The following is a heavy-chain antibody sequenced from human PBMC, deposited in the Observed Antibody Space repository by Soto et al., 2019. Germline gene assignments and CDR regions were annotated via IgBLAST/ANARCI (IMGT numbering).Heavy chain of an antibody. Sequence: GGSLRLSCAASGFTFISYWMHWVRHAPGKGLVWVSRINSDGSSTTYADSVKGRFPISRDNAKNTLYLQMNSLRAEDTAVYYCARAAAPGTANYTSDDWDQGPLVTLSS. CDR3: ARAAAPGTANYTSDD. J-gene: IGHJ4*02. CDR2: INSDGSST. CDR1: GFTFISYW. V-gene: IGHV3-74*01. D-gene: IGHD3-9*01.